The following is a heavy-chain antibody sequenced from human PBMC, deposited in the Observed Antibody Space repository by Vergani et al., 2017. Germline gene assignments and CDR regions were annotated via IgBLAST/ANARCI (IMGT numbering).Heavy chain of an antibody. CDR2: LTASGSGI. CDR3: AKSGWLQHFGAHYFDS. J-gene: IGHJ4*02. Sequence: EVQLLESGGRLVQPGGSLRLSCVASGFAFSRYAMSWVRQAPGKGLEWVSGLTASGSGISYADSVRGRFTISRDNSKNTLFLQMDSHRAEDTAVYYCAKSGWLQHFGAHYFDSWGQGILVTVSS. D-gene: IGHD5-24*01. V-gene: IGHV3-23*01. CDR1: GFAFSRYA.